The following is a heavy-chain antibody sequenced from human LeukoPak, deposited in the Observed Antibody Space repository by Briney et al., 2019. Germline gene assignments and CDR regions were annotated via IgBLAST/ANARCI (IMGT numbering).Heavy chain of an antibody. J-gene: IGHJ4*02. Sequence: GGSLRLSGAASGFTFSSYSMNWVRQAPGKGLEWVSSISSSRSYIYYADSVKGRFTISRDNAKNSLYLHMNSLRAEDTAVYYCARDGMAAADLDYWGQGTLVTVSS. V-gene: IGHV3-21*01. CDR1: GFTFSSYS. CDR2: ISSSRSYI. D-gene: IGHD6-13*01. CDR3: ARDGMAAADLDY.